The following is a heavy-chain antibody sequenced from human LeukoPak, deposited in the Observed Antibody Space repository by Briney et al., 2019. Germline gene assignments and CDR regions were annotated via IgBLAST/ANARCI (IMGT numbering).Heavy chain of an antibody. CDR2: ISWNSGSI. CDR1: GFTFDDYA. CDR3: TRHADLVDTAMGGMTD. D-gene: IGHD5-18*01. Sequence: GRSLRLSCAASGFTFDDYAMHWVRQAPGKGLEWVSGISWNSGSIGYADSVKGRFTISRDDSKNTAYLQMNSLKTEDTAVYYCTRHADLVDTAMGGMTDWGQGTLVTVSS. V-gene: IGHV3-9*01. J-gene: IGHJ4*02.